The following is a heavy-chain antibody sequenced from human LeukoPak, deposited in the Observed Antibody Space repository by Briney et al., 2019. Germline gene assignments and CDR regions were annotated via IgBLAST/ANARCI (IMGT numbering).Heavy chain of an antibody. Sequence: GGSLRLSCAASGFTFSSYWMSWVRQAPGKGLEWVANIKQDGSEKYYVDSVKGRFTISRDNAKNSLYLQMNSLRAEDTAVYYCARDGTYCTGGVCYDDAFDIWGQGTMVTVSS. D-gene: IGHD2-8*02. CDR1: GFTFSSYW. V-gene: IGHV3-7*01. CDR2: IKQDGSEK. J-gene: IGHJ3*02. CDR3: ARDGTYCTGGVCYDDAFDI.